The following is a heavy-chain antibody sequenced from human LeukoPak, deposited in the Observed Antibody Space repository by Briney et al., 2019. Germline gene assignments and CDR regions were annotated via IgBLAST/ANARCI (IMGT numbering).Heavy chain of an antibody. D-gene: IGHD3-10*01. CDR1: GFTFSTYS. Sequence: GGSLRLSCAASGFTFSTYSMSWVRQAPGKGLEWVSSISSTGNCIYYADSVKGRFTISRDNAKNSLYLQMNSLRAEDTAVYYCAFGEGYKVDYWGQGTLVTVSS. CDR2: ISSTGNCI. CDR3: AFGEGYKVDY. V-gene: IGHV3-21*01. J-gene: IGHJ4*02.